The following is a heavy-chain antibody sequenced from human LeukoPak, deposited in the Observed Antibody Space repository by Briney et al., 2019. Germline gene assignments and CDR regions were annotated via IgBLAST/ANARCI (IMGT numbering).Heavy chain of an antibody. CDR3: ARSPVYHKAFDI. Sequence: SETLSLTCTVSGGSISSGGYYWSWIRQHPGKGLEWIGYIYYSGSTYYNPSLKSRVTISVDTSKNQFSLKLSSVTAADTAVYYCARSPVYHKAFDIWGQGTMVTVSS. CDR1: GGSISSGGYY. V-gene: IGHV4-31*03. CDR2: IYYSGST. D-gene: IGHD2/OR15-2a*01. J-gene: IGHJ3*02.